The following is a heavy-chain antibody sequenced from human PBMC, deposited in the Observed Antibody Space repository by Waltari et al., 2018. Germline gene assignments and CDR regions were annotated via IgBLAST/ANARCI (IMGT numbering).Heavy chain of an antibody. CDR1: GFGGSDRY. D-gene: IGHD3-3*01. V-gene: IGHV3-7*04. CDR3: ASDPTLFAIRQNYFDS. Sequence: EAQLVESGGTSVRPGGSLRLSCAGSGFGGSDRYMGGVRQAPGKGLEWGGRINQEGEKNCVDCVKGRFIISRDNAKNALFRVLNFLGANDSGVYFCASDPTLFAIRQNYFDSWGQGTQVTVSS. CDR2: INQEGEK. J-gene: IGHJ4*02.